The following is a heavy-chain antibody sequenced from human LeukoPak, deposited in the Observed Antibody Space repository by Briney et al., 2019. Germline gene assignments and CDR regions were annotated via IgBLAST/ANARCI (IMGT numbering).Heavy chain of an antibody. V-gene: IGHV4-4*02. D-gene: IGHD1-1*01. J-gene: IGHJ5*02. CDR1: GGSIRNNNW. CDR2: TFHSGHT. Sequence: SGTLSLTCAVSGGSIRNNNWWSWVRQPPGKGLEWIGETFHSGHTNYNPSLKSRVAISVDKSKNHFYLNLTSVTAADTAVYYCAKLDRRSNLFDPWGQGTLVTVSS. CDR3: AKLDRRSNLFDP.